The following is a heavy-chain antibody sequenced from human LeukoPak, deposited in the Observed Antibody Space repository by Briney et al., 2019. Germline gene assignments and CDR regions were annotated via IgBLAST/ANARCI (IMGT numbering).Heavy chain of an antibody. D-gene: IGHD3-22*01. Sequence: GGSLRLSCVASGFTFSSYDMHWVRQATGKGLEWVSGIGAAGDTNYPGSVKGRFTVSRENAKDSLYLQMNSLRAGYTALFYCTRGYNSSGYYPYYYYGLDVWGQGTTVTVSS. CDR1: GFTFSSYD. CDR3: TRGYNSSGYYPYYYYGLDV. CDR2: IGAAGDT. J-gene: IGHJ6*02. V-gene: IGHV3-13*04.